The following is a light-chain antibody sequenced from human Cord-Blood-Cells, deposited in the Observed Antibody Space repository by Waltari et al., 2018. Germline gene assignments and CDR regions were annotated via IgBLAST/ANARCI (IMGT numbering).Light chain of an antibody. J-gene: IGKJ3*01. CDR3: QQRSNWPLT. Sequence: EIVLTQSPATLSLSLGERATLSCRASQSVSSYLAWYQQKPGQAPRLLIYDASNRATGIPARFSGSGSGTDFTLTSSSLGPEDFAVYYCQQRSNWPLTFGPGTKVDIK. CDR1: QSVSSY. CDR2: DAS. V-gene: IGKV3-11*01.